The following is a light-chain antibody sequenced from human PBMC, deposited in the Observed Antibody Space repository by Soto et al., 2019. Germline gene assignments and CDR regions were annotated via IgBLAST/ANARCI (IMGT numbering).Light chain of an antibody. CDR3: AAWDDSLSGVV. Sequence: QSVLTQPPSASGTPGQRVTISCSGSNSNIGRNYVYWYQQLPGTAPKLLIYNTNQRPSGVPDRFSGSKSGTSASLAISGLRSEDETDYFCAAWDDSLSGVVFGGGTKLTVL. CDR1: NSNIGRNY. J-gene: IGLJ3*02. CDR2: NTN. V-gene: IGLV1-47*02.